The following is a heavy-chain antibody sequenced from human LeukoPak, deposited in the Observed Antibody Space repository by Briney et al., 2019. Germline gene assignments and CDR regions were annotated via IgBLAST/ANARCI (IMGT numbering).Heavy chain of an antibody. V-gene: IGHV3-23*01. CDR2: ICASGGST. CDR1: GFTLSSYA. D-gene: IGHD6-13*01. J-gene: IGHJ4*02. Sequence: GGSLRLSCAASGFTLSSYAMSWVRQAPGKGLEWVSAICASGGSTYYADSVKGRLTISRDTSKNTLYLQMNSLRAEDTAVYYCAKAISSSCGIGGYWGQGTLVTVSS. CDR3: AKAISSSCGIGGY.